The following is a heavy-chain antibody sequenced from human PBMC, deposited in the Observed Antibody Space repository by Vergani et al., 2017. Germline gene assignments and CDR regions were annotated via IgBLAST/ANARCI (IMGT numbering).Heavy chain of an antibody. CDR3: ARGDYGILTGYRY. J-gene: IGHJ4*02. CDR2: INPSGGHT. D-gene: IGHD3-9*01. V-gene: IGHV1-46*03. Sequence: QVQVVQSGAEVKKSGASVKVSCKTSGYTFSNYYMHWVRQAPGQALEWMGIINPSGGHTNYAQKFQGRVTMTRDTSTSTVYMELSSLRSEDTAIYYCARGDYGILTGYRYWGQGTLVTVS. CDR1: GYTFSNYY.